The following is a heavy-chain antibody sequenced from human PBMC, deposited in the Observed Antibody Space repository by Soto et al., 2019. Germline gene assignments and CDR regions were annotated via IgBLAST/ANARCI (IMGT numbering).Heavy chain of an antibody. V-gene: IGHV4-4*07. CDR2: IYTSGTT. Sequence: QVQLQESGPGLVKPSETLSLTCTVSGGSISSYYWSWIRQPPGQGLEWIGRIYTSGTTKYNPSLKSRVSMSVDTSKNQLSLKVTSVTAADTAVYFCAGDQGYYYDGMDVWGQGTTVTVSS. J-gene: IGHJ6*02. CDR1: GGSISSYY. CDR3: AGDQGYYYDGMDV.